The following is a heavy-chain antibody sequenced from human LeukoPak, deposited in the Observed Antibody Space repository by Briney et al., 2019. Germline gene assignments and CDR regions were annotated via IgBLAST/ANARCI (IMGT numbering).Heavy chain of an antibody. Sequence: SETLSLTCTVSGGSISSYYWSWIRQPPGKGLEWMGYIYYSGSTNYNPSLKSRVTISVDTFKNQFSLKLSSVTAADTAVYYCARLPARGWFDPWGQGTLVTVSS. J-gene: IGHJ5*02. CDR3: ARLPARGWFDP. CDR2: IYYSGST. V-gene: IGHV4-59*01. CDR1: GGSISSYY. D-gene: IGHD3-10*01.